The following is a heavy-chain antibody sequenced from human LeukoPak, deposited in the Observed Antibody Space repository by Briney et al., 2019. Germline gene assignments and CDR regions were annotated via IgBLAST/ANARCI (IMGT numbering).Heavy chain of an antibody. V-gene: IGHV4-59*01. CDR1: GGSISSYY. CDR3: ARGEVAGTYYYYYYGMDV. D-gene: IGHD6-19*01. Sequence: SETLSLTCTVSGGSISSYYWSWIPQPPGKGLEWIGYIYYSGSTNYNPSLKSRVTISVDTSKNQFSLKLSSVTAADTAVYYCARGEVAGTYYYYYYGMDVWGQGTTVTVSS. J-gene: IGHJ6*02. CDR2: IYYSGST.